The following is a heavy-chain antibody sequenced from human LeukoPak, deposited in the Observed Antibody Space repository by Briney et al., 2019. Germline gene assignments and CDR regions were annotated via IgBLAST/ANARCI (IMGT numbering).Heavy chain of an antibody. CDR2: ISSGSSSI. CDR1: GFTFSTYI. V-gene: IGHV3-48*02. D-gene: IGHD4-23*01. J-gene: IGHJ4*02. Sequence: GGSLRLSCAASGFTFSTYIMNWVRQAPGKGLEWVSYISSGSSSISYADSVKGRFTISRDNAKNSLYLQMNSLRDEDTAVYYCARVRWASYYFEYWGQGILVTVSS. CDR3: ARVRWASYYFEY.